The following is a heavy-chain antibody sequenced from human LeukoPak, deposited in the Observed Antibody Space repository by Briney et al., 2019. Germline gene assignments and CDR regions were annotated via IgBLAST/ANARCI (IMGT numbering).Heavy chain of an antibody. CDR3: AVGGYGGYWVSSGDN. CDR2: ISSDGSYT. V-gene: IGHV3-11*03. Sequence: PGGSLRLSCVASGFTFSYYYMSWIRQAPGKGLEWVSYISSDGSYTKYADSVKGRFTISRDNAKNSLYLQMNSLRAEDTAIYYCAVGGYGGYWVSSGDNWGQGTLVTVSS. CDR1: GFTFSYYY. J-gene: IGHJ4*02. D-gene: IGHD5-12*01.